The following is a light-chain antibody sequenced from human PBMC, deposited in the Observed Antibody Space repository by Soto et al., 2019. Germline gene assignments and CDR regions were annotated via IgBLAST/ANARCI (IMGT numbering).Light chain of an antibody. CDR2: GAS. J-gene: IGKJ1*01. V-gene: IGKV3-20*01. Sequence: EIVLTQSPCTLSLSPGERATLSCRASQSINTIYLAWYQQKPGQAPKLLIHGASNMATDIPDRFSGSGSGTDFTLTISRLEPEDFAVYYCQQYGSSRWTFGQETKVEIK. CDR3: QQYGSSRWT. CDR1: QSINTIY.